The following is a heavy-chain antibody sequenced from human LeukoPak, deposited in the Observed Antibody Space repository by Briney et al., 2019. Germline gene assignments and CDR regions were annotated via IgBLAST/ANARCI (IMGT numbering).Heavy chain of an antibody. D-gene: IGHD3-10*01. Sequence: SETLSLTCAVYGGSFSGYYWSWIRQPPGKGLEWIGEINHSGSTNYNPSLKSRITISVDTSKNQFSLKLSSVTAADTAVYYCARVGADGSGFLFDYWGQGTLVTVSS. CDR3: ARVGADGSGFLFDY. CDR2: INHSGST. J-gene: IGHJ4*02. V-gene: IGHV4-34*01. CDR1: GGSFSGYY.